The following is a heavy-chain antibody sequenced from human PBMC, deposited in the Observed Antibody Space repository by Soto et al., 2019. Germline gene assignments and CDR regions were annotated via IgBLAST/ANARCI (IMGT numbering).Heavy chain of an antibody. CDR3: ARVGRTVAGRDYDFDY. D-gene: IGHD6-19*01. CDR2: IIPIFGAA. Sequence: QVQLVQSGAEVKKPGSSVKVSCKASGGTLSRYAISWVRQAPGQGLEWMGGIIPIFGAANYAQKFQDRVTIIADESTSTDYMELSSLRSEDTAVYYCARVGRTVAGRDYDFDYWGQGTLVTVSS. V-gene: IGHV1-69*01. J-gene: IGHJ4*02. CDR1: GGTLSRYA.